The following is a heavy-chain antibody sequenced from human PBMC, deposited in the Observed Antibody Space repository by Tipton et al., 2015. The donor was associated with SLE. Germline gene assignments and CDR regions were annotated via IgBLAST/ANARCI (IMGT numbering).Heavy chain of an antibody. CDR2: INYSGTT. CDR3: ARVGEPNHYDFWSGYHYWYFDL. J-gene: IGHJ2*01. Sequence: TLSLTCTVSGGSISSYYWGWIRQPPGKGLEWIGSINYSGTTSYNPSLKSRVTISVDTSKNQFSLKLSSVTAADTAVYYCARVGEPNHYDFWSGYHYWYFDLWGRGTLVTVSS. D-gene: IGHD3-3*01. CDR1: GGSISSYY. V-gene: IGHV4-39*07.